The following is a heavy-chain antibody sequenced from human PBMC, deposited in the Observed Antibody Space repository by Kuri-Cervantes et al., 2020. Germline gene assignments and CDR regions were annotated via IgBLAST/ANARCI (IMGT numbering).Heavy chain of an antibody. CDR3: ARDWFGYDSSGYTG. CDR2: ISSSSSYI. J-gene: IGHJ4*02. Sequence: GGSLRLSCAASGFSFSSYWMGWVRQAPGKGLEWVSSISSSSSYIYYADSVKGRFTISRDNAKNSLYLQMNSLRAEDTAVYYCARDWFGYDSSGYTGWGQGTLVTVSS. CDR1: GFSFSSYW. V-gene: IGHV3-21*04. D-gene: IGHD3-22*01.